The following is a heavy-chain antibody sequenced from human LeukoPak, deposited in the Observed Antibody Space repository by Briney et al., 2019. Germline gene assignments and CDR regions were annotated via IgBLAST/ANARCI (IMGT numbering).Heavy chain of an antibody. J-gene: IGHJ3*02. V-gene: IGHV4-39*01. CDR3: ARQRGYYDSSGYGIDAFYI. Sequence: PSETLSLTCTVSGGSISSSSYYWGWIRQPPGKGLEWIGSIYYSGSTYYNPSLKSRVTISVDTSKNQFSLKLSSVTAADTAVYYCARQRGYYDSSGYGIDAFYIWGPRTMVTVSS. CDR1: GGSISSSSYY. CDR2: IYYSGST. D-gene: IGHD3-22*01.